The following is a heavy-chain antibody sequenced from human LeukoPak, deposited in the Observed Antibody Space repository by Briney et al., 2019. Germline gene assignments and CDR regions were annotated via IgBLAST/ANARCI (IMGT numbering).Heavy chain of an antibody. D-gene: IGHD6-19*01. Sequence: ASVKVSCKASGYTFTGHYIHWVRQAPGQGLEWMGTINPSGGSTSYAQKFQGRVTMTRDTSTSTVYMELSSLRSEDTAVYYCARDVGSGWYTLDYWGQGTLVTVSS. J-gene: IGHJ4*02. V-gene: IGHV1-46*01. CDR2: INPSGGST. CDR3: ARDVGSGWYTLDY. CDR1: GYTFTGHY.